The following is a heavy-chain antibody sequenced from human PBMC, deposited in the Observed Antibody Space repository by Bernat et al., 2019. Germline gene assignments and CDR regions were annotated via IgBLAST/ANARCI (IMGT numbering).Heavy chain of an antibody. CDR1: GFTVSSNY. V-gene: IGHV3-53*05. Sequence: EVQLVETGGGLIQLGGSLRLSCAASGFTVSSNYMSWVRQAPGKGLEWVSVIYSCGSTYYADSVKGRFTISRDNSKNTLYLQMNSMRAEDTAVYYCTRDLGYYYGSGKVEDYYMDVWGKGTTVTVSS. CDR3: TRDLGYYYGSGKVEDYYMDV. J-gene: IGHJ6*03. D-gene: IGHD3-10*01. CDR2: IYSCGST.